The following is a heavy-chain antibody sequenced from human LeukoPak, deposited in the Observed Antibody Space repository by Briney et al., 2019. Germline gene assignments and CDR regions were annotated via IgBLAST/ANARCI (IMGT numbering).Heavy chain of an antibody. V-gene: IGHV1-18*01. CDR2: ISAYSGNK. CDR3: ARGTYYYDSSGFHFDY. J-gene: IGHJ4*02. Sequence: ASVKVSCKASGYTFTSYDISWVRQAPGQGLEWMGCISAYSGNKNYVQKFQGRVTMTTDTSTSTAYMELRSLRSDDTAVYYCARGTYYYDSSGFHFDYWGQGTLVTVSS. CDR1: GYTFTSYD. D-gene: IGHD3-22*01.